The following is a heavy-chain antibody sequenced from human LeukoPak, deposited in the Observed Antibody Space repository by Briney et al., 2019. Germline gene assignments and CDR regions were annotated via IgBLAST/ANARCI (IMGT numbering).Heavy chain of an antibody. J-gene: IGHJ4*02. D-gene: IGHD3-10*01. CDR1: GFTFSSYA. V-gene: IGHV3-23*01. Sequence: GGSLRLSCAASGFTFSSYAMSWVRQAPGKGLEWVSAISGSGGSTYYADSVKGRFTISRDNSKNMVYLQMNSLRAEDTALYNCAKAYYGSGTLDPFDYWGQGTLVTVSS. CDR3: AKAYYGSGTLDPFDY. CDR2: ISGSGGST.